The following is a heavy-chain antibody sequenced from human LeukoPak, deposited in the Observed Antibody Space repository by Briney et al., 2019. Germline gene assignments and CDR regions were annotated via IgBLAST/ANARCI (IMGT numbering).Heavy chain of an antibody. V-gene: IGHV1-69*04. CDR3: ARGRTMIVVALDY. D-gene: IGHD3-22*01. Sequence: GSSVKVSCKASGGTFSSYAISWVRQAPGQGLEWMGRIIPILGIANYAQKFQGRVTITADKSTSTAYMELSSLRSEDTAVYYCARGRTMIVVALDYWGQGTLVTVSS. CDR1: GGTFSSYA. CDR2: IIPILGIA. J-gene: IGHJ4*02.